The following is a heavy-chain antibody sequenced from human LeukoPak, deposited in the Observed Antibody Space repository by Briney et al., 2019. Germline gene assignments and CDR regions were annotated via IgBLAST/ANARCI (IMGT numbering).Heavy chain of an antibody. J-gene: IGHJ4*02. CDR3: ARDGRYSGTYLDY. V-gene: IGHV1-18*01. Sequence: ASVKVYCKTSGYIFKNYGVSWVRQAPGQGLEWMGWISGHTANTKYAETVQARVTMITDTSTTTVYMEMRSLRSDDTAVYFCARDGRYSGTYLDYWGQGTLVTVSS. D-gene: IGHD1-26*01. CDR2: ISGHTANT. CDR1: GYIFKNYG.